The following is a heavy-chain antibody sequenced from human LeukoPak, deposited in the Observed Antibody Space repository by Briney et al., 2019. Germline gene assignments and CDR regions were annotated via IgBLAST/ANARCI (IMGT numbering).Heavy chain of an antibody. D-gene: IGHD2-2*02. CDR2: INPNSGGT. CDR3: ARVDRYCSSTSCYTLNHYYYGMDV. CDR1: GYTFTGYY. J-gene: IGHJ6*02. Sequence: ASVKVSCKASGYTFTGYYMHWVRQAPGQGLEWMGWINPNSGGTNYAQKFQGRVTMTRDTSISTAYMELSRLRSDDTAVYYCARVDRYCSSTSCYTLNHYYYGMDVWGQETTVTVSS. V-gene: IGHV1-2*02.